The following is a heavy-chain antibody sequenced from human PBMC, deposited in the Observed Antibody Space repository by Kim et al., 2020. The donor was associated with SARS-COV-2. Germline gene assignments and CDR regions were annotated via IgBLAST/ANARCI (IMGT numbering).Heavy chain of an antibody. CDR2: IYYSGST. V-gene: IGHV4-59*08. CDR3: ASSGYSSSWDWFDP. CDR1: GGSISSYY. Sequence: SETLSLTCTVSGGSISSYYWSWIRQPPGKGLEWIGYIYYSGSTNYNPSLKSRVTISVDTSKNQFSLKLSSVTAADTAVYYCASSGYSSSWDWFDPWGQGTLVTVSS. D-gene: IGHD6-13*01. J-gene: IGHJ5*02.